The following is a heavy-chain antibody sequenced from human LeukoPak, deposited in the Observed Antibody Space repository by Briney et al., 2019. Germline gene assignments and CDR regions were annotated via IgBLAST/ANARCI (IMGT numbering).Heavy chain of an antibody. Sequence: GGSLRLSCAASGFTFSSYAMSWVRQAPGKGLEWVSAISGSGGSTYYADSVKGRFTISRDNSKNTLYLQMNSLRAEDTAVYYCARDGAFDTAMVRAPDYWGQGTLVTVSS. D-gene: IGHD5-18*01. V-gene: IGHV3-23*01. CDR1: GFTFSSYA. CDR2: ISGSGGST. J-gene: IGHJ4*02. CDR3: ARDGAFDTAMVRAPDY.